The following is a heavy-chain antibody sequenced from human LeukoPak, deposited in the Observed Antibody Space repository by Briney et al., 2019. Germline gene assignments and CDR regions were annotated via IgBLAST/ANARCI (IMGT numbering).Heavy chain of an antibody. V-gene: IGHV3-7*01. D-gene: IGHD3-10*01. CDR3: ARDSPTLLDY. J-gene: IGHJ4*02. Sequence: GGSQRLSCAASGFTFTSYWMSWVRQAPGKGLEWVANIKYDGSEEYYVDSVKGRFTISRDDAKNSLYLQMNSLRVEDMAVYYCARDSPTLLDYWGQGTLVTVSS. CDR1: GFTFTSYW. CDR2: IKYDGSEE.